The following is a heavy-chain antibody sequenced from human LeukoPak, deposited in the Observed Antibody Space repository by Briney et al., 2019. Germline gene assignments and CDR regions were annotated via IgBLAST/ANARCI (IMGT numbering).Heavy chain of an antibody. CDR3: ARVASFGQEVAGTVNYYYYMDV. Sequence: PGGSLRLSCAASGFTFSSYWMSWVRQAPGKGLEWVANIKQDGSEKYYVDSVKGRFTISRDNAKNSLYLQMNSLRAEDTAVYYCARVASFGQEVAGTVNYYYYMDVWGKGTTVTVSS. J-gene: IGHJ6*03. V-gene: IGHV3-7*01. D-gene: IGHD6-19*01. CDR1: GFTFSSYW. CDR2: IKQDGSEK.